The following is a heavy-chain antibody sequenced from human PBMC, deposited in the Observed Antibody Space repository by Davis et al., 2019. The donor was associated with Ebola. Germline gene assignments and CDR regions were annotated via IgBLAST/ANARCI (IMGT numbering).Heavy chain of an antibody. CDR1: GFTFSSYW. D-gene: IGHD2-21*01. CDR2: ISSSSSYI. J-gene: IGHJ4*02. Sequence: GESLKISCAASGFTFSSYWMSWVRQAPGKGLEWVSSISSSSSYIYYADSVKGRFTISRDNSKNTLYLQMNSLRAEDTAVYYCAKSLGWHFDYWGQGTLVTVSS. V-gene: IGHV3-21*04. CDR3: AKSLGWHFDY.